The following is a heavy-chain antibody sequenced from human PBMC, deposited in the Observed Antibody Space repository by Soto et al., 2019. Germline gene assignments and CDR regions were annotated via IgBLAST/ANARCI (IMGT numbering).Heavy chain of an antibody. Sequence: SVKVSCKASGGTFSSYAISWVRQAPGQGLEWMGGIIPIFGTASYAQKFQGRVTITADESTSTAYMELSRLRSDDSALYYCGISAAGMDHQYVMYFRGEGTPTTV. V-gene: IGHV1-69*13. J-gene: IGHJ6*02. CDR2: IIPIFGTA. D-gene: IGHD6-13*01. CDR1: GGTFSSYA. CDR3: GISAAGMDHQYVMYF.